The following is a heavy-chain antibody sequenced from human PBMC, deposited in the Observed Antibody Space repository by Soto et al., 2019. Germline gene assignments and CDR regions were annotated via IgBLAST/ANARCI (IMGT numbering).Heavy chain of an antibody. D-gene: IGHD1-20*01. CDR3: ARFRYNWNDDYHYGMDV. CDR1: GFTVSSNY. V-gene: IGHV3-53*01. Sequence: GGSLRLSCAASGFTVSSNYMSWVRQAPGKGLEWVSVIYSGGSTYYADSVKGRFTISRDNSKNTLYLQMNSLRAEDTAVYYCARFRYNWNDDYHYGMDVWGQGTTVTVSS. CDR2: IYSGGST. J-gene: IGHJ6*02.